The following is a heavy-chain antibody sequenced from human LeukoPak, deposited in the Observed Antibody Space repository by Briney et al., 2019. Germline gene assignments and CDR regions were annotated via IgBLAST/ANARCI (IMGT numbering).Heavy chain of an antibody. CDR3: VKDPDPRYCSSTSCSPI. V-gene: IGHV3-23*01. CDR1: GFTVSFYA. Sequence: GGSLRLSCAASGFTVSFYAMSWVRQAPGKGLEWVSVIAGGGSSTYYADSVKGRFTISRDNFKNTLYLQMNSLRVEDTAVYYCVKDPDPRYCSSTSCSPIWGQGTMVTVSS. CDR2: IAGGGSST. J-gene: IGHJ3*02. D-gene: IGHD2-2*01.